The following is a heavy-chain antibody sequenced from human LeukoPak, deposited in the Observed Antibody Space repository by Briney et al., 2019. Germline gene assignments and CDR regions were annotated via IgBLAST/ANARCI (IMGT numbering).Heavy chain of an antibody. CDR1: GGSISSYY. Sequence: SETLSLTCTVSGGSISSYYWSWIRQPAGKGLEWIGRVYTSGSTNYNPSLKSRVTMSLDTSKNQFSLRLSSVTAADTAVYYCARAGYSSGRYRGLFDYWGQGTLVTVSS. CDR3: ARAGYSSGRYRGLFDY. J-gene: IGHJ4*02. V-gene: IGHV4-4*07. D-gene: IGHD6-19*01. CDR2: VYTSGST.